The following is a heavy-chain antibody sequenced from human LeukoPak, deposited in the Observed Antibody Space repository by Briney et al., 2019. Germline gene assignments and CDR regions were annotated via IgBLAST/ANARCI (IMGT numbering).Heavy chain of an antibody. J-gene: IGHJ4*02. CDR3: ANQQSRYDILTGYYRYFDY. V-gene: IGHV1-69*01. Sequence: GASVKVSCKASGGTFSSYAISWVRQAPGQGLEWMGGIIPLFGTANYAQKFQGRVTITADESTSTAYMELSSLRSEDTAVYYCANQQSRYDILTGYYRYFDYWGQGTLVTVSS. CDR1: GGTFSSYA. D-gene: IGHD3-9*01. CDR2: IIPLFGTA.